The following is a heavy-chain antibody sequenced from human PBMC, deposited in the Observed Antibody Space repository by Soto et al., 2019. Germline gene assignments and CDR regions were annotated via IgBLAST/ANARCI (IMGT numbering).Heavy chain of an antibody. V-gene: IGHV3-23*01. CDR1: GFTFRAYD. J-gene: IGHJ6*02. Sequence: EVQLLESGGGLVQPGGSLSLSCEASGFTFRAYDMTWVRKAPGKGRGWVSAIRDGGERKYYADSVKGRFTISRDNSKDTLYLQMNSLRAEDTAVYYCAKAPVWGQGTTVTVSS. CDR2: IRDGGERK. CDR3: AKAPV.